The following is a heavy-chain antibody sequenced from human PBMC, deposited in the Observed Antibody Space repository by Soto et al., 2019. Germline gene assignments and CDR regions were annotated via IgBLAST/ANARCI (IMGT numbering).Heavy chain of an antibody. CDR2: IVVGSGNT. D-gene: IGHD3-16*02. CDR3: AKGLRLGELSLFPIDY. Sequence: SVKVSCKASGFTFSSSALQWVRQARGQRLEWIGWIVVGSGNTNYAQKFQERVTITRDMSTSTAYMELSSLRSEDTAVYYCAKGLRLGELSLFPIDYWGQGTLVTVSS. V-gene: IGHV1-58*01. J-gene: IGHJ4*02. CDR1: GFTFSSSA.